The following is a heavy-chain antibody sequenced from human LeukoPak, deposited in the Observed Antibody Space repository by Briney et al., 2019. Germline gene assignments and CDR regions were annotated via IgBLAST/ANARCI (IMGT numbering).Heavy chain of an antibody. CDR2: FGSSSSYI. J-gene: IGHJ3*02. D-gene: IGHD3-10*01. CDR3: ARDSGEYYYGSADAFDI. CDR1: GFTFSGYS. Sequence: GGPLSFSCEPPGFTFSGYSMNWFRQPPGRGLEWVSSFGSSSSYIYYADSVKGRFTISRDNAKNSLYLQMNSLRAEDTAVYYCARDSGEYYYGSADAFDIWGQGTMVTVSS. V-gene: IGHV3-21*01.